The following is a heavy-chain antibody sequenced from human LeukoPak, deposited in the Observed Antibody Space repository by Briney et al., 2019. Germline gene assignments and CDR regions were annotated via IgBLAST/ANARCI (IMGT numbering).Heavy chain of an antibody. D-gene: IGHD3-22*01. CDR3: ARGQDYYDSSGLFDY. V-gene: IGHV4-30-4*01. Sequence: PSETLSLTCTVSGGSISSGDYYWSWIRQPPGKGLEWIGYIYYSGSTYYNPSLKSRVTISIDTSKNQFSLKLSSVTAADTAVYYCARGQDYYDSSGLFDYWGQGTLVTVSS. J-gene: IGHJ4*02. CDR1: GGSISSGDYY. CDR2: IYYSGST.